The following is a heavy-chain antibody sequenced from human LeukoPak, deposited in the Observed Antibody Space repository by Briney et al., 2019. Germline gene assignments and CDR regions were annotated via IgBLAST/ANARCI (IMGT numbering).Heavy chain of an antibody. CDR1: GYTFTSYY. CDR3: ARDRRYDILTGYLAY. D-gene: IGHD3-9*01. CDR2: INPSGGST. J-gene: IGHJ4*02. Sequence: ASVKVSCKASGYTFTSYYMHWVRQAPGQGLEWIGIINPSGGSTSYAQKFQGRVTMTRDTSTSTVYMELSSLRSEDTAVYYCARDRRYDILTGYLAYWGQGTLVTVSS. V-gene: IGHV1-46*01.